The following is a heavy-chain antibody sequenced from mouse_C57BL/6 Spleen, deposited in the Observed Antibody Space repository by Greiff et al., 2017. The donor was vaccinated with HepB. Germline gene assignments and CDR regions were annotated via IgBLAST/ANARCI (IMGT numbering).Heavy chain of an antibody. Sequence: QVHVKQPGAELVKPGASVKMSCKASGYTFTSYWITWVKQRPGQGLEWIGDIYPGSGSTNYNEKFKSKATLTVDTSSSTAYMQLSSLTSEDSAVYYCARWGPLQPYWGQGTTLTVSS. CDR3: ARWGPLQPY. CDR2: IYPGSGST. J-gene: IGHJ2*01. CDR1: GYTFTSYW. V-gene: IGHV1-55*01. D-gene: IGHD6-1*01.